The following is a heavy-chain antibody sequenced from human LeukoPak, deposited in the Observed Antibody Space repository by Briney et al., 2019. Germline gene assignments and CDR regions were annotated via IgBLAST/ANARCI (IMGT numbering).Heavy chain of an antibody. V-gene: IGHV3-48*04. CDR1: GFAFSDYS. Sequence: GGSLRLSCAASGFAFSDYSMNWVRQAPGKGLEWISWIGISSGNTKYADSVKGRFTISGDNAKNSLYLQMNSLRAEDTAVYYCARVTPDYYYGMDVWGQGTTVTVSS. D-gene: IGHD2-15*01. CDR3: ARVTPDYYYGMDV. CDR2: IGISSGNT. J-gene: IGHJ6*02.